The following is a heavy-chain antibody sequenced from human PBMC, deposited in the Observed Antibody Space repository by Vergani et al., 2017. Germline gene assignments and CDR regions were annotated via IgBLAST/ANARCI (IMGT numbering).Heavy chain of an antibody. V-gene: IGHV4-34*01. CDR1: GGSFSGYY. J-gene: IGHJ4*02. CDR2: INHSGST. D-gene: IGHD3-16*02. CDR3: ARHGWHYVWGSYRIDY. Sequence: QVQLQQWGAGLLKPSETLSLTCAVYGGSFSGYYWSWIRQPPGKGLEWIGEINHSGSTNYNPSLKSRVTISVDTSKSQFSLKLSSVTAADTAVYYCARHGWHYVWGSYRIDYWGQGTLVTVSS.